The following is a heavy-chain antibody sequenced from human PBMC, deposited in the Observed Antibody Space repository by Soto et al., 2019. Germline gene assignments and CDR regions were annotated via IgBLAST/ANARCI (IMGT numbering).Heavy chain of an antibody. CDR1: GFTFSSYA. V-gene: IGHV3-30*04. D-gene: IGHD6-13*01. J-gene: IGHJ4*02. CDR2: ISYDGSNK. Sequence: GSLRLSCAASGFTFSSYAMHWVRQAPGKGLEWVAVISYDGSNKYYADSVKGRFTISRDNSKNTLYLQMNSLRAEDTAVYYCARGVEIAAAGSFDYWGQGTLVTVSS. CDR3: ARGVEIAAAGSFDY.